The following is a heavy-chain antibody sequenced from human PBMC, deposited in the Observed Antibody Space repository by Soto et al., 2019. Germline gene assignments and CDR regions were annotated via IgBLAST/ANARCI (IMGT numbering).Heavy chain of an antibody. CDR1: GYTFTSYA. Sequence: QVQLVQSGAEVKKPGASVKVSCKASGYTFTSYAMHWVRQAPGQRLEWMGWINAGNGNTKYSQKFQGRVTITRDTSASTAYMELSSLRSEDTAVYYCAMIWSGYSRTGGLRFDYWGQGTLVTVSS. CDR3: AMIWSGYSRTGGLRFDY. J-gene: IGHJ4*02. D-gene: IGHD3-3*01. CDR2: INAGNGNT. V-gene: IGHV1-3*01.